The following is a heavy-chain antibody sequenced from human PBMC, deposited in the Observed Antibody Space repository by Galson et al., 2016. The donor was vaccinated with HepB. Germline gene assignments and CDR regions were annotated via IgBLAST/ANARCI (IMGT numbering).Heavy chain of an antibody. Sequence: SLRLSCAASGFTFSSYAMSWVRQAPGKGLEWVSAISGSDGSTYYADSVKGRFTISRDNAKNSLYLQMNSLRDDDTAVYYCAKPFLSSGLYYFDYWGRGTLVTVSS. V-gene: IGHV3-23*01. CDR2: ISGSDGST. CDR1: GFTFSSYA. CDR3: AKPFLSSGLYYFDY. J-gene: IGHJ4*02. D-gene: IGHD6-19*01.